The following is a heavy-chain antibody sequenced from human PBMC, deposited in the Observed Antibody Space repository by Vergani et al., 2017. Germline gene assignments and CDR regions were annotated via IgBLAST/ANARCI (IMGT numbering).Heavy chain of an antibody. CDR2: VSTGTKSQ. D-gene: IGHD2-2*01. CDR3: AREYSSTSGRAFDF. J-gene: IGHJ3*01. Sequence: EVHLVESGGGLVKPGESLRLSCVVSGFDFSSYIMNWVRQAPGKGLEWVSFVSTGTKSQSYAESVKGRFTISRDSAKNSLYLQMDSLRAEDTAVYYCAREYSSTSGRAFDFWGQGTKVTVSS. CDR1: GFDFSSYI. V-gene: IGHV3-21*05.